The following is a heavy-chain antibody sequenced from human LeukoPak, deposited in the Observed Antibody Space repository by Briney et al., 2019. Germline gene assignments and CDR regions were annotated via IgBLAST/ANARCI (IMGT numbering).Heavy chain of an antibody. CDR3: RGCYYDSSGYYFDY. CDR2: IYTSGST. D-gene: IGHD3-22*01. CDR1: GGSISSYY. Sequence: SETLSLTCTVSGGSISSYYWSWIRQPAGKGLEWIGRIYTSGSTNYNPSLKSRVTMSVDTSKNQFSLKLSSVTAADTAVYYCRGCYYDSSGYYFDYWGQGTLVTVSS. J-gene: IGHJ4*02. V-gene: IGHV4-4*07.